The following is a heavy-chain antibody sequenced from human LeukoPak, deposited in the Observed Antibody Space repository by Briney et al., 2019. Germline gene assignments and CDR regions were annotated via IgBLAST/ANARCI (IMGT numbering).Heavy chain of an antibody. V-gene: IGHV1-8*01. J-gene: IGHJ3*02. Sequence: ASVKVSCKASGYTFTSYDINWVRQATGQGLEWMGWMNPNSGNTGYSQKFQGRVTITRNTPISTYYMELSSLRSEDTAVYYCARTFDYYDSSVNDAFDIWGQGTMVTVSS. CDR2: MNPNSGNT. CDR3: ARTFDYYDSSVNDAFDI. CDR1: GYTFTSYD. D-gene: IGHD3-22*01.